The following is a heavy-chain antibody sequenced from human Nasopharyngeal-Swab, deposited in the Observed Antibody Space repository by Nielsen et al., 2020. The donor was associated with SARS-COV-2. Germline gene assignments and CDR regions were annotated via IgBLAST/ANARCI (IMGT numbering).Heavy chain of an antibody. D-gene: IGHD6-13*01. J-gene: IGHJ5*02. V-gene: IGHV4-59*01. Sequence: SETRSLTCTVSGGSITSYYWSWIRQPPGKGLEWIGSIYNSGTPNYNPSLKSRVTISVDTSKNQFSLKLSPVTAADTAVYYCARDLITAAGRDWFDPWGQGTLVTVSS. CDR1: GGSITSYY. CDR3: ARDLITAAGRDWFDP. CDR2: IYNSGTP.